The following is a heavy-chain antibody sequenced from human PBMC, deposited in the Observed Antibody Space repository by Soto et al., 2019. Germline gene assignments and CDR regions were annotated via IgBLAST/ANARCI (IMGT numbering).Heavy chain of an antibody. CDR1: GYTFTSYA. Sequence: ASVKVSCKASGYTFTSYAMHWVRQAPGQRLEWMGWINAGNGNTKYSQKFQGRVTITRDTSASTTYMELSSLRSEDTAVYYCARAARADGITAMVYYYFDYWGQGTLVTVSS. D-gene: IGHD5-18*01. J-gene: IGHJ4*02. CDR3: ARAARADGITAMVYYYFDY. V-gene: IGHV1-3*01. CDR2: INAGNGNT.